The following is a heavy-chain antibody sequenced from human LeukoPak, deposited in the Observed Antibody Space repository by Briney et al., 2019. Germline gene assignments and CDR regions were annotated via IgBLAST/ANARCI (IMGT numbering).Heavy chain of an antibody. CDR3: ARDRVEATLDY. CDR2: INPNSGGT. Sequence: EASVKVSCTASGYTFTGYYIHWVRQAPGQGLEWMGWINPNSGGTNYAQKFQGRVTMTRDTSISTAYMELSRLRSDDTAVYYCARDRVEATLDYWGQGTLVTVSS. V-gene: IGHV1-2*02. CDR1: GYTFTGYY. D-gene: IGHD1-26*01. J-gene: IGHJ4*02.